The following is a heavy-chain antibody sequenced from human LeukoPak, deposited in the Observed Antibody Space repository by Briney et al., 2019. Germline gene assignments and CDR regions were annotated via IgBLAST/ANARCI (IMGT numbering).Heavy chain of an antibody. CDR1: GGSISSYY. V-gene: IGHV4-59*01. J-gene: IGHJ4*02. Sequence: SETLSLTCTVSGGSISSYYWSWIRQPPGKGLGWIGYIYYSGSTNYNPSLKSRVTISVDTSKNQFSLKLSSVTAADTAVYYCARVMSGDPNAFDYWGQGTLVTVSS. CDR2: IYYSGST. CDR3: ARVMSGDPNAFDY. D-gene: IGHD2-21*02.